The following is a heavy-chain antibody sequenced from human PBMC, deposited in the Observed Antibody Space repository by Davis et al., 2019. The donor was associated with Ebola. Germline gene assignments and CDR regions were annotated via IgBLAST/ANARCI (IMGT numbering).Heavy chain of an antibody. Sequence: ASVKVSCKASGYTFTSYDINWVRQATGQGLEWMGWMNPNSGNTGYAQKFQGRVTMTRNTSISTAYMELSSLRSEDTAVYYCARDRTRFGESTHYYYYGMDVWGQGTTVTVSS. CDR1: GYTFTSYD. V-gene: IGHV1-8*01. J-gene: IGHJ6*02. CDR2: MNPNSGNT. D-gene: IGHD3-10*01. CDR3: ARDRTRFGESTHYYYYGMDV.